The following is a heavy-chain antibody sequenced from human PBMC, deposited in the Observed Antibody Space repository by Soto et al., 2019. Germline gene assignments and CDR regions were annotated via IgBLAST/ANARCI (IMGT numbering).Heavy chain of an antibody. D-gene: IGHD3-10*01. Sequence: GGSLRLSCAASGFTFSSYGMHWVRQAPGKGLEWVAVISYDGSNKYYADSVKGRFTISRDNSKNTLYLQMNSLRAEDTAVYYCAKLAWFGEDRFDYWGQGTLVTVSS. J-gene: IGHJ4*02. CDR3: AKLAWFGEDRFDY. CDR2: ISYDGSNK. V-gene: IGHV3-30*18. CDR1: GFTFSSYG.